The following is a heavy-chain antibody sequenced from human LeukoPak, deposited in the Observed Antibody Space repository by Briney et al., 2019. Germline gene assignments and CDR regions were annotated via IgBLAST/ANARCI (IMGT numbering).Heavy chain of an antibody. J-gene: IGHJ3*02. CDR1: GGSVSSGSYY. CDR2: IYYSGST. V-gene: IGHV4-61*01. D-gene: IGHD3-9*01. CDR3: SRLQFDWLSPGAFDI. Sequence: SETLSLICTVSGGSVSSGSYYWRWIRQPPGEELEWIVYIYYSGSTNYNPSLKSRVTISVDTSKNQFSLKLSSVTAADTAVYYCSRLQFDWLSPGAFDIWGQGTMVTVSS.